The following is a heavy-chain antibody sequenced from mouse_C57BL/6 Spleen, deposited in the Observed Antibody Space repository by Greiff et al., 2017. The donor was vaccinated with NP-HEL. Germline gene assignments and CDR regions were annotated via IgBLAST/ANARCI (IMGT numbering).Heavy chain of an antibody. Sequence: VQLQESGPGLVQPSQSLSITCTVSGFSFTSYGVHWVRQSPGQGLEWLGVIWSGGSTDYNAAFISRLSIRKDNSKSQVFFKMNSLRADDTAIYYCARNWCTDWDYDVWGTGTTVSVSS. CDR1: GFSFTSYG. J-gene: IGHJ1*03. D-gene: IGHD1-1*01. CDR3: ARNWCTDWDYDV. V-gene: IGHV2-2*01. CDR2: IWSGGST.